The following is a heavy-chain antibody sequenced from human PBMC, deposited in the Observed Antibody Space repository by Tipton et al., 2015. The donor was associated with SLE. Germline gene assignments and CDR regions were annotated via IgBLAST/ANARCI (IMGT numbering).Heavy chain of an antibody. Sequence: TLSLTCAVYGGSFSGYYWSWIRQPPGKGLEWIGEINHSGSTNYNPSLKSRVTISVDTPKNQFSLKLSSVTAADTAVYYCARGGGGIVVVPAALGYMDVWGKGTTVTVSS. CDR1: GGSFSGYY. CDR2: INHSGST. V-gene: IGHV4-34*01. J-gene: IGHJ6*03. D-gene: IGHD2-2*01. CDR3: ARGGGGIVVVPAALGYMDV.